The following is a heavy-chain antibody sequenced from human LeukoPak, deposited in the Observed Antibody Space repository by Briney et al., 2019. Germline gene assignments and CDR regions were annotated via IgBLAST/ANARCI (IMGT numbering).Heavy chain of an antibody. Sequence: ASVKVSCKASGYTFTNYYMHWVRQAPGQGLEWMGIINPSDGSRSYAQKFQGRVTMTRDTSKSTVYTELSSLRSEDTAAYYCVRAYNREAVTGPTNAPFDYWGQGTVVPVSS. V-gene: IGHV1-46*01. CDR2: INPSDGSR. D-gene: IGHD6-19*01. J-gene: IGHJ4*02. CDR1: GYTFTNYY. CDR3: VRAYNREAVTGPTNAPFDY.